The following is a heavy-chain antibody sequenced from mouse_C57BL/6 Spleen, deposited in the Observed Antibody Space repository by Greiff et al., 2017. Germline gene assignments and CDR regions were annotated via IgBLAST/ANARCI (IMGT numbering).Heavy chain of an antibody. CDR2: IDPTSGGT. CDR3: ARKGAYYGNPFDY. D-gene: IGHD2-10*01. V-gene: IGHV1-72*01. J-gene: IGHJ2*01. CDR1: GYTFTSYW. Sequence: QVQLQQPGAELVKPGASVKLSCKASGYTFTSYWMHWVKQRPGRGLEWIGRIDPTSGGTKYNEKFKSKATLTVDKHSSPAYMQLSSLTSEDSAVYFCARKGAYYGNPFDYWGQGTTLTVSS.